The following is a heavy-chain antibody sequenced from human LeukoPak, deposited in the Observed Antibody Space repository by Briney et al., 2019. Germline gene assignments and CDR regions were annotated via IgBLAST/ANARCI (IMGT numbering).Heavy chain of an antibody. V-gene: IGHV4-59*01. CDR2: IYYRGST. CDR1: GGPLTSYY. Sequence: PSETLSLTCAVSGGPLTSYYWSWIRQPPGKGLEWIGFIYYRGSTNYNPSLESRVTISVDTSNNQFSLKLSSVTAADTAVYYCARDPYYYSTGYWDYWGQGRLDTVSS. CDR3: ARDPYYYSTGYWDY. J-gene: IGHJ4*02. D-gene: IGHD3-22*01.